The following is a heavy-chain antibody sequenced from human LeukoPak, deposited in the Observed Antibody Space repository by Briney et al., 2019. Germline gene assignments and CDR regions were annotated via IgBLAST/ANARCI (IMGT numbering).Heavy chain of an antibody. Sequence: GGSLRLSCAASGFTFSSYAMSWVRQAPGKGLEWVSAISGSGGSTYYADSVKGRFTISRDNSKNTLHLQMNSLRAEDTAVYYCARHSSGYYHYDYWGPGTPVTIAS. CDR3: ARHSSGYYHYDY. D-gene: IGHD3-22*01. V-gene: IGHV3-23*01. CDR2: ISGSGGST. J-gene: IGHJ4*02. CDR1: GFTFSSYA.